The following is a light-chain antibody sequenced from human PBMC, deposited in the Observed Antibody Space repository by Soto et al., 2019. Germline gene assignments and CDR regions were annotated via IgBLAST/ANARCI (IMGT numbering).Light chain of an antibody. J-gene: IGLJ1*01. CDR2: DDD. CDR1: SSNIGGNS. V-gene: IGLV1-51*01. CDR3: GSWDSSMSAYV. Sequence: QSALTLPPAVSAAPGQRVTISCSGSSSNIGGNSVSWYQQLPGTAPKLLIYDDDKRPSGIPDRFSGSKSGTSATLGITGFQTGDEADHYCGSWDSSMSAYVFGTGTKVTVL.